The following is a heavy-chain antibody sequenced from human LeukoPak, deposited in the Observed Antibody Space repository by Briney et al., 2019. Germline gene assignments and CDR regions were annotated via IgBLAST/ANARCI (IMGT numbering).Heavy chain of an antibody. J-gene: IGHJ4*02. CDR1: GASINYNY. Sequence: SETLSLTCTVSGASINYNYWSWVRQPPGKGLEWIGYIYHRDNTNHNPSLESRVTISLDTSRSQFSLKLRSVTAADTAVYYCAGTHYDFWSAYLDSWGQGTLVTVSS. CDR2: IYHRDNT. D-gene: IGHD3-3*01. V-gene: IGHV4-59*01. CDR3: AGTHYDFWSAYLDS.